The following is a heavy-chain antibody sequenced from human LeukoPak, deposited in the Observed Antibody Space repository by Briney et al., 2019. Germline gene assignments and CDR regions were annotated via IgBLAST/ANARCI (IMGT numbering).Heavy chain of an antibody. D-gene: IGHD3-10*01. CDR3: ARASGSGRRYFDY. CDR1: GXAFSFYS. Sequence: GGSLRLSCAASGXAFSFYSMNWVRQAPGKGLEWVSYISSSSTTIYYGDSVKGRFSISRDNAKNSQYLQMNSLRDEDTAVYYCARASGSGRRYFDYWGQGTLVTVSS. J-gene: IGHJ4*02. CDR2: ISSSSTTI. V-gene: IGHV3-48*02.